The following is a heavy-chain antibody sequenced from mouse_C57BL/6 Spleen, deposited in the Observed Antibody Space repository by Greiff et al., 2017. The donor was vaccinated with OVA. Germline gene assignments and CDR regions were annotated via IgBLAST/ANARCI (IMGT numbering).Heavy chain of an antibody. J-gene: IGHJ3*01. Sequence: QVQLQQSDAELVKPGASVKISCKVSGYTFTDHTIHWMKQRPEQGLEWIGYIYPRDGSTKYNEKFKGKATLTADKSSSTAYMQLNSLTSEDSAVYFCARDWTYYGSSYTWLAYWGQGTLVTVSA. V-gene: IGHV1-78*01. D-gene: IGHD1-1*01. CDR3: ARDWTYYGSSYTWLAY. CDR1: GYTFTDHT. CDR2: IYPRDGST.